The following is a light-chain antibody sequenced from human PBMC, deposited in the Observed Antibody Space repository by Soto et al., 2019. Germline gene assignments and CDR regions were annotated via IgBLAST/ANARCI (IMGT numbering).Light chain of an antibody. V-gene: IGLV2-14*01. Sequence: QSALTQPASVSGSPGQSITISCTGTGSDVGGYNFVSWYQQYPGKAPKLIIYEVTDRPSGVSNRFSGSKSGSTASLTISGLQAEDEADYYCSSYTRRNTLAFGGGTKLTVL. CDR3: SSYTRRNTLA. CDR1: GSDVGGYNF. CDR2: EVT. J-gene: IGLJ2*01.